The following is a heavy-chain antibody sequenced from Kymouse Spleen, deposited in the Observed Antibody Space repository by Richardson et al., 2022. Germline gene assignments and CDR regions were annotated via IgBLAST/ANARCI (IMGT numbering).Heavy chain of an antibody. CDR2: IWYDGSNK. J-gene: IGHJ3*02. Sequence: QVQLVESGGGVVQPGRSLRLSCAASGFTFSSYGMHWVRQAPGKGLEWVAVIWYDGSNKYYADSVKGRFTISRDNSKNTLYLQMNSLRAEDTAVYYCAGHDYGDYNDAFDIWGQGTMVTVSS. D-gene: IGHD4-17*01. V-gene: IGHV3-33*01. CDR1: GFTFSSYG. CDR3: AGHDYGDYNDAFDI.